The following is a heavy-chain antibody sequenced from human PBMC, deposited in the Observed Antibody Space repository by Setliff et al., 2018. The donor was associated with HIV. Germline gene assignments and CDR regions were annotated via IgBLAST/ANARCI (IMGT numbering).Heavy chain of an antibody. Sequence: GGSLRLSCAASGFTFSSYWMSWVRQAPGKGLEWVANIKYDGSEKYYVGSVKGRLTISRDNAKNSLYLQMNSLRAEDTAVYYCAREPHELRYFDWLLYPAYYYYGMDVWGQGTTVTVSS. CDR1: GFTFSSYW. CDR2: IKYDGSEK. J-gene: IGHJ6*02. D-gene: IGHD3-9*01. V-gene: IGHV3-7*01. CDR3: AREPHELRYFDWLLYPAYYYYGMDV.